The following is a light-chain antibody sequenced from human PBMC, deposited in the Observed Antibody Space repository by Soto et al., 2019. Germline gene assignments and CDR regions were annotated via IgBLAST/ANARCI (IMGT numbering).Light chain of an antibody. J-gene: IGKJ1*01. V-gene: IGKV1-39*01. Sequence: IQMTQSPSSLSAFVGDSVTISCRASQNINKNLNWYQQKSGKAPSLLMYEASTLQSGVPSRFSGSGSGTDFTLAITNLQPEDFATYYCQHYNSYSEAFGQGTKVELK. CDR1: QNINKN. CDR3: QHYNSYSEA. CDR2: EAS.